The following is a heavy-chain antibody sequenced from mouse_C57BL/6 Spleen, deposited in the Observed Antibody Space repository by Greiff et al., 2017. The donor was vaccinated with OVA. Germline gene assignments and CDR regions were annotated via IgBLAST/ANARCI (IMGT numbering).Heavy chain of an antibody. CDR1: GFTFSDYG. CDR2: ISSGSSTI. Sequence: EVMLVESGGGLVKPGGSLKLSCAASGFTFSDYGMHWVRQAPEKGLEWVAYISSGSSTIYYADTVTGRFTISRDDAKNTLFLQMTSLRSEDTAMYYCARERVYFDYWGQGTTLAVSS. V-gene: IGHV5-17*01. CDR3: ARERVYFDY. J-gene: IGHJ2*01.